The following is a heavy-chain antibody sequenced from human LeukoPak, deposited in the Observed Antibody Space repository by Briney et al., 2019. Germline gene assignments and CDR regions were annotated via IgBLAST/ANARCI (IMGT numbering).Heavy chain of an antibody. CDR3: ARFGLGKHIEVAGIPFDI. CDR1: GNTFTSYA. D-gene: IGHD6-19*01. CDR2: ISAYNGNT. J-gene: IGHJ3*02. V-gene: IGHV1-18*01. Sequence: ASVKVSCKASGNTFTSYAITWVRQAPGQGLERMGWISAYNGNTNYAQKLQGRVTMTTDTSTSTAYMELRSLRSDDTALYYCARFGLGKHIEVAGIPFDIWGQGTMVTVSS.